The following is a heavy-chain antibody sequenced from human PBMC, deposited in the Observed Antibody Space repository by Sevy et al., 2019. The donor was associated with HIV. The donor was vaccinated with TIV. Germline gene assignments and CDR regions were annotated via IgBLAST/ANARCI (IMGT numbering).Heavy chain of an antibody. CDR1: GFTFSSYD. CDR2: IGTAGDT. J-gene: IGHJ4*02. D-gene: IGHD6-19*01. CDR3: ARAYSSGWYDY. Sequence: GGSLRLSCAASGFTFSSYDMHWVRQATGKGLEWVSAIGTAGDTYYPGSVKGRFTISRENAKNSLYLQMNSLRVGDTAVYYCARAYSSGWYDYWGQGTLVAVSS. V-gene: IGHV3-13*01.